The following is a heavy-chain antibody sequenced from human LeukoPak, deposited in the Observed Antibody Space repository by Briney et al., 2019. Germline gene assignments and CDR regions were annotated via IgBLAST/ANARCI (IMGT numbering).Heavy chain of an antibody. Sequence: GGSLRLSCAASGFTFSSYEMNWVRQAPGKGLEWVSYISSSVSTIYYADSVKGRSTISRDNAKNSLYLQMNSLRAEDTAVYYCARGLPVRGVNTDYWGQGTLVTVSS. CDR3: ARGLPVRGVNTDY. J-gene: IGHJ4*02. D-gene: IGHD3-10*01. CDR2: ISSSVSTI. V-gene: IGHV3-48*03. CDR1: GFTFSSYE.